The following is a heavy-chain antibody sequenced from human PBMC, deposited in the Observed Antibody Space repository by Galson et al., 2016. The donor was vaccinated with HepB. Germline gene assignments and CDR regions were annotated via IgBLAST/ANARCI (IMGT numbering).Heavy chain of an antibody. Sequence: SLRLSCAASGFAFRSYGMHWVRQAPGKGLEWVAIIWYDGGNKYYIDSVKGRFTISRDNSKNTLYLHMNSLRAEDTGVYFCARDVEESNPSGWYKWLEPAYYGMDVWGQGTTVTVSS. J-gene: IGHJ6*02. V-gene: IGHV3-33*01. CDR3: ARDVEESNPSGWYKWLEPAYYGMDV. CDR1: GFAFRSYG. CDR2: IWYDGGNK. D-gene: IGHD6-19*01.